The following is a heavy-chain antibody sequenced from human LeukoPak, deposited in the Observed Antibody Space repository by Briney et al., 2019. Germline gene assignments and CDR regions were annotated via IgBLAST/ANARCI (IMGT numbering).Heavy chain of an antibody. Sequence: GSLTLSCAASGVTFTDYGMTWLRHAPGKGLELIGNIYYSRHTYFNPSLKSRVTISADTSKNQFSLKLSSLAAADMAIYYCARGRDGDADGDNWGQGTLVTVSS. D-gene: IGHD4-17*01. CDR3: ARGRDGDADGDN. J-gene: IGHJ4*02. CDR2: IYYSRHT. CDR1: GVTFTDYG. V-gene: IGHV4-59*12.